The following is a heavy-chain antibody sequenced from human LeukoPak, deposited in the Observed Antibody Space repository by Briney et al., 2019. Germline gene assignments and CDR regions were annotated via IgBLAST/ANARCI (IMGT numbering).Heavy chain of an antibody. D-gene: IGHD2-2*01. Sequence: PSETLSLTCTVSGGSISSYYWSWIRQPPGKGLEWIGYIYYSGSTNYNPSLKSRVTISVDTSKNQFSLKLSSVTAADTAVYYCARRADCSSTSCYYAFDIWGQGTMVTVSS. J-gene: IGHJ3*02. CDR1: GGSISSYY. V-gene: IGHV4-59*01. CDR3: ARRADCSSTSCYYAFDI. CDR2: IYYSGST.